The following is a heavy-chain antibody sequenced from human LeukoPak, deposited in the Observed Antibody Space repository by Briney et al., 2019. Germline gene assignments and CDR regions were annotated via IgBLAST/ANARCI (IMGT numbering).Heavy chain of an antibody. J-gene: IGHJ6*03. CDR2: IYYSGST. V-gene: IGHV4-39*01. Sequence: PSETLSLTCTVSGGSISSSSYYWGWIRRPPWKGLEWIGSIYYSGSTYYNPSLKSRVTISVDTSKNQFSLKLSSVTAADTAVYYCARHGAEGEYYYYYYTDVWGKGTTVTVSS. CDR3: ARHGAEGEYYYYYYTDV. CDR1: GGSISSSSYY. D-gene: IGHD3-10*01.